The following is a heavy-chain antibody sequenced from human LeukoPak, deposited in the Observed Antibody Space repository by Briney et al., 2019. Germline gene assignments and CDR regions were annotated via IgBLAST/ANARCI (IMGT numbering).Heavy chain of an antibody. CDR2: ISGSGGST. CDR3: ARDSRYYDFWSGYYDTHYFDY. D-gene: IGHD3-3*01. CDR1: GSTFSSYA. J-gene: IGHJ4*02. Sequence: GGSLRLSCAASGSTFSSYAMSWVRQAPGKGLEWVSAISGSGGSTYYADSVKGRFTISRDNSKNTLYLQMNSLRAEDTAVYYCARDSRYYDFWSGYYDTHYFDYWGQGTLVTVSS. V-gene: IGHV3-23*01.